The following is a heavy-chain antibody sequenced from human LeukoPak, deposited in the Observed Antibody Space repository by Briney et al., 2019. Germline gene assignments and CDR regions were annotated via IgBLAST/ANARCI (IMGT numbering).Heavy chain of an antibody. CDR2: ISSSSSYI. CDR1: GFTFSSYS. CDR3: VRHVGARPGYFDY. D-gene: IGHD1-26*01. V-gene: IGHV3-21*01. Sequence: PGGSLRLSCAASGFTFSSYSMNWVRQAPGKGLEWVSSISSSSSYIYYADSVKGRFTISRDNAKNSLYLQVNSLSPDDTAVYYCVRHVGARPGYFDYWGQGALVTVSS. J-gene: IGHJ4*02.